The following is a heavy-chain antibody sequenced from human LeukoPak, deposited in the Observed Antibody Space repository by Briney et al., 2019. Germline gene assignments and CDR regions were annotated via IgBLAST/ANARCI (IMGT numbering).Heavy chain of an antibody. V-gene: IGHV4-38-2*02. D-gene: IGHD1-1*01. CDR2: IYHSGST. CDR1: GYSISSGYY. Sequence: PSETLSLTCTVSGYSISSGYYWGWIRQPPGKGLEWIGSIYHSGSTYYNPSLKSRVTISVDTSKNQFSLKLSSVTAADTAVYYCARAHNWNDVTYWYFDLWGRGTLVTVSS. J-gene: IGHJ2*01. CDR3: ARAHNWNDVTYWYFDL.